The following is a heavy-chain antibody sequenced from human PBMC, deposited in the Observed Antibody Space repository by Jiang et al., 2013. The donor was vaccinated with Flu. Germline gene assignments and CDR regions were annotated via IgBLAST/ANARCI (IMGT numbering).Heavy chain of an antibody. CDR1: GGSISSGDYY. V-gene: IGHV4-30-4*01. J-gene: IGHJ4*02. Sequence: GSGLVKPSQTLSLTCTVSGGSISSGDYYWSWIRQPPGKGLEWIGYIYYSGSTYYNPSLKSRVTISVDTSKNQFSLKLSSVTAADTAVYYCARETHGGTVTTWRTVDYWGQGTL. CDR3: ARETHGGTVTTWRTVDY. CDR2: IYYSGST. D-gene: IGHD4-17*01.